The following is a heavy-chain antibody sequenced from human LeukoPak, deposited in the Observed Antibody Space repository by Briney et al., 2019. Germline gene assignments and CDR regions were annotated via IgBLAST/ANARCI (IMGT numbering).Heavy chain of an antibody. Sequence: SETLSLTCGVSGGSMSRNTWWSWVRQSPGTGLEWIGEIHHSGSTNYNPSLKSRVTISVDKSKNQFSLNLISVTAADTAVYHCASRPRYDGSDSYYYGMDVWGQGTTVTVSS. V-gene: IGHV4-4*02. CDR3: ASRPRYDGSDSYYYGMDV. D-gene: IGHD3-10*01. CDR1: GGSMSRNTW. CDR2: IHHSGST. J-gene: IGHJ6*02.